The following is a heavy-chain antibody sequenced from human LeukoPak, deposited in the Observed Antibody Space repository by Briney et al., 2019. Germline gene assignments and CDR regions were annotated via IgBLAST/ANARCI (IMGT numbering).Heavy chain of an antibody. D-gene: IGHD1-1*01. J-gene: IGHJ4*01. V-gene: IGHV3-20*04. CDR3: ARVPPGTTFLIGPSDY. CDR2: INWNGGST. Sequence: PGGSLRLSCAASGFTFDDYGMSWVRQAPGRGLEWVSGINWNGGSTGYADSVKGRFTISRDNARKSLYLQLNSLRAEDTAVYFCARVPPGTTFLIGPSDYWGHGTLVTVSS. CDR1: GFTFDDYG.